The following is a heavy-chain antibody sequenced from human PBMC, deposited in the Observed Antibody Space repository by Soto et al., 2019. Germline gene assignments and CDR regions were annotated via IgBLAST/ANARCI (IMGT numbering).Heavy chain of an antibody. J-gene: IGHJ3*02. Sequence: GGSLRLSCAASGFTFISYEMNWVRQAPGKGLEWVSYISSSGSTIYYADSVKGRFTISRDNAKNSLYLQMNSLRAEDTAVYYCAMGADYDSSGYYDDAFDIWGQGTMVTVSS. D-gene: IGHD3-22*01. CDR3: AMGADYDSSGYYDDAFDI. V-gene: IGHV3-48*03. CDR1: GFTFISYE. CDR2: ISSSGSTI.